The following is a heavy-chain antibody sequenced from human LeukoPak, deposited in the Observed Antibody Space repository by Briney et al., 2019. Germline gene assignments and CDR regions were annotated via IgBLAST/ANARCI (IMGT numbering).Heavy chain of an antibody. CDR3: ARHWNDEDY. Sequence: GSLRLSCAASGFTFSSYSMNWVRQPPGKGLEWIGEIYHSGSTNYNPSLKSRVTISVDTSKNQFSLKLSSVTAADTAVYYCARHWNDEDYWGQGTLVTVSS. CDR1: GFTFSSYS. V-gene: IGHV4-4*02. J-gene: IGHJ4*02. D-gene: IGHD1-1*01. CDR2: IYHSGST.